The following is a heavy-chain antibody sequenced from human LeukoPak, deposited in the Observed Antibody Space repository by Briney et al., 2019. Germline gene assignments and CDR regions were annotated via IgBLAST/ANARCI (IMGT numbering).Heavy chain of an antibody. V-gene: IGHV3-48*01. D-gene: IGHD2-15*01. J-gene: IGHJ4*02. Sequence: GGSLRLSCAASGFTFSSYGMTWVRQAPGKGLEWVSYISSSSSTIYYADSVKGRFTISRDNAKNSLYLQLNSLRAEDTAVYYCARMGSGGSWEFDYWGQGTLVTVSS. CDR2: ISSSSSTI. CDR1: GFTFSSYG. CDR3: ARMGSGGSWEFDY.